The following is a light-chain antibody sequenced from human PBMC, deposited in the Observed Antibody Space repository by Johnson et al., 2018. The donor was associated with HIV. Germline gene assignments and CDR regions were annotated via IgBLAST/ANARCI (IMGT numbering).Light chain of an antibody. CDR3: GTWNNSLSVYA. J-gene: IGLJ1*01. CDR2: DNN. V-gene: IGLV1-51*01. CDR1: SSNIGNNY. Sequence: QSVLTQPPSVSAAPGQKVTISCSGSSSNIGNNYVSWYQQLPGTAPKLLIYDNNKRPSGIPERFPGSKSSTSATLGIARLHTGDEADYYCGTWNNSLSVYAFGKGTKVTVL.